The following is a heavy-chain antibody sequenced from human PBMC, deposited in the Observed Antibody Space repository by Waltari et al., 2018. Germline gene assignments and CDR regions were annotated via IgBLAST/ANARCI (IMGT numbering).Heavy chain of an antibody. Sequence: QVQLQESGPGLLKPSETLSLTCSVSGGSISSYFLNWIRQPPGKGLEWIGYIHHSGNTKFNPSLKSRVTMSVDTSKSQFSLRLTSVTAADTAVYYCARWDASGRYYGDWGQGTPVTVSS. CDR3: ARWDASGRYYGD. CDR2: IHHSGNT. J-gene: IGHJ4*02. D-gene: IGHD3-22*01. CDR1: GGSISSYF. V-gene: IGHV4-59*08.